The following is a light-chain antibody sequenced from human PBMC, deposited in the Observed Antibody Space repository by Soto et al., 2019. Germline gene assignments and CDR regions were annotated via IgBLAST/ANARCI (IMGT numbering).Light chain of an antibody. CDR1: SGHSSYA. J-gene: IGLJ2*01. Sequence: QPVLTQSPSASASLGASVKLTCTLNSGHSSYAIAWHQQLPEKGPRYLMRLNSDGSHSKGDGIPDRFSGSSSGAERYLTISSLQSEDEADYYCQTWGTGIMVFGGGTKVTVL. V-gene: IGLV4-69*01. CDR2: LNSDGSH. CDR3: QTWGTGIMV.